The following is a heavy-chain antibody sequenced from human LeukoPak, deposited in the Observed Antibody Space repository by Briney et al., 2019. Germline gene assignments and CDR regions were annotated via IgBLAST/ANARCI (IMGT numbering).Heavy chain of an antibody. D-gene: IGHD6-13*01. J-gene: IGHJ4*01. V-gene: IGHV4-59*08. Sequence: SETLSLTCTVSGGSISGYYWSWLRQSPGKGPEWIAYIYYTGSTNYNPSLRSRVAISLETSKNQFSLNLVSVTAADTAIYYCARFSSSTWVFVLWGHGTLVTVSS. CDR3: ARFSSSTWVFVL. CDR2: IYYTGST. CDR1: GGSISGYY.